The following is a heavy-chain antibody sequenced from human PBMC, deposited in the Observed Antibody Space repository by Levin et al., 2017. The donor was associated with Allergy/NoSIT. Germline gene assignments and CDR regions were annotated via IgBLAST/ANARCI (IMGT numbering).Heavy chain of an antibody. CDR3: AKVWYGDYGPLGL. CDR2: ISGSGGST. V-gene: IGHV3-23*01. J-gene: IGHJ4*02. Sequence: GESLKISCAASGFTFSSYAMSWVRQAPGKGLEWVSAISGSGGSTYYADSVKGRFTISRDNSKNTLYLQMNSLRAEDTAVYYCAKVWYGDYGPLGLWGQGTLVTVSS. CDR1: GFTFSSYA. D-gene: IGHD4-17*01.